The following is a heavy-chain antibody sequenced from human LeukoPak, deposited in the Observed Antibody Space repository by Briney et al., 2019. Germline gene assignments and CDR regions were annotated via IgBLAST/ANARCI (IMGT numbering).Heavy chain of an antibody. J-gene: IGHJ3*02. CDR3: ARDRYGSGSYYRSLDAFDI. V-gene: IGHV3-66*01. Sequence: GGSLRLSCAASGFTFSTYIMNWVRQAPGKGLEWVSVIYSGGSTYYADSVKGRFTISRDNSKNTLYLQMNSLRAEDTAVYYCARDRYGSGSYYRSLDAFDIWGQGTMVTVSS. D-gene: IGHD3-10*01. CDR1: GFTFSTYI. CDR2: IYSGGST.